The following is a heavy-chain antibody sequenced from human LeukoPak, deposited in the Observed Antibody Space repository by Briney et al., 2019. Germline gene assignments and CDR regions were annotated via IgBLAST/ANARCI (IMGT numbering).Heavy chain of an antibody. CDR2: ISGSGGST. D-gene: IGHD3-22*01. J-gene: IGHJ4*02. CDR1: GFTFSSYA. Sequence: GGSLRLSCAASGFTFSSYAMSWVRQAPGKGLEWVSAISGSGGSTYYADSVKGRFTISRDNSKNTLYLQMNSLRAEDTAVYYCAKGKRITMIAVVTLFDYWGQGTLVTVPS. V-gene: IGHV3-23*01. CDR3: AKGKRITMIAVVTLFDY.